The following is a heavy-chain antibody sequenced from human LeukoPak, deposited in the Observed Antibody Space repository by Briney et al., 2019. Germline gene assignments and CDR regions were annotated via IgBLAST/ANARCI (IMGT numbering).Heavy chain of an antibody. J-gene: IGHJ4*02. CDR1: GFTFSSCA. Sequence: GGSLRLSCAASGFTFSSCAMSWVRQAPGKGLEWVSAISGSGGRPYYADSVKGRFTISRDNSKNTLYLQMNSLRAEDTAVYYCARHPEPGYCSSTSCHESYFDNWRQGPLVTVSS. V-gene: IGHV3-23*01. CDR3: ARHPEPGYCSSTSCHESYFDN. CDR2: ISGSGGRP. D-gene: IGHD2-2*01.